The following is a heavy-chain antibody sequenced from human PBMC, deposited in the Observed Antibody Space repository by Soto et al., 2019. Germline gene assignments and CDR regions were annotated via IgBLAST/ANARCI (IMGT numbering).Heavy chain of an antibody. Sequence: GGSLRLSCAASGFTFSSYAMSWVHQAPGKGLEWVSAISGSGGSTYYADSVKGRFTISRDNSKNTLYLQMNSLRAEDTAVYYCARNDFWSGYSMYYFDYWGQGTLVTVSS. CDR3: ARNDFWSGYSMYYFDY. J-gene: IGHJ4*02. V-gene: IGHV3-23*01. D-gene: IGHD3-3*01. CDR2: ISGSGGST. CDR1: GFTFSSYA.